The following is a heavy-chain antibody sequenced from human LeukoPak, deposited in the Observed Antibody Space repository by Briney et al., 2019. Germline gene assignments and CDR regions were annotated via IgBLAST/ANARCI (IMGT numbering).Heavy chain of an antibody. J-gene: IGHJ6*03. CDR3: ARDAWMTSTIFGGYYMDV. CDR2: ISSSSSYI. D-gene: IGHD3-3*01. CDR1: GFTFSSYS. Sequence: GGSLRLSCAASGFTFSSYSMNWVRQAPGKGPEWVSSISSSSSYIYYADSVKGRFTISRDNAKNSLYLQMNSLRAEDTAVYYCARDAWMTSTIFGGYYMDVWGKGTTVTVSS. V-gene: IGHV3-21*01.